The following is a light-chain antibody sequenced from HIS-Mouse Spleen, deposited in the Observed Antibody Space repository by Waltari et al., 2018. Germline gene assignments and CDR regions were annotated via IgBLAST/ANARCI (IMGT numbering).Light chain of an antibody. V-gene: IGLV1-47*01. CDR3: AAWDDSLSGPV. CDR1: SSNIGSNY. CDR2: QNK. Sequence: QSVLTQPPSASGTPGQRVTISCSGSSSNIGSNYVYWYQQLPGTAPKLLIYQNKTRPSRVPDRFAGSKSGTSASLAISGLRSEAEADYYCAAWDDSLSGPVFGGGTKLTVL. J-gene: IGLJ3*02.